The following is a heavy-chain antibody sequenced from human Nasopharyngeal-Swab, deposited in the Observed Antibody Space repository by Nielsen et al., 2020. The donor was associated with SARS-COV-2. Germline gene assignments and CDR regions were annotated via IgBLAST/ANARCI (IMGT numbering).Heavy chain of an antibody. Sequence: SETLSLTCAVYGGSFSGYYWSWIRQPPGKGLEWIGEINNSGSTNYNPSLKSRVTISVDTSKNQFSLKLSSVTAADTAVYYCARGSPPGVVPAALGVIFYYYYYMDVWGKGTTVTVSS. J-gene: IGHJ6*03. V-gene: IGHV4-34*01. CDR3: ARGSPPGVVPAALGVIFYYYYYMDV. CDR2: INNSGST. D-gene: IGHD2-2*01. CDR1: GGSFSGYY.